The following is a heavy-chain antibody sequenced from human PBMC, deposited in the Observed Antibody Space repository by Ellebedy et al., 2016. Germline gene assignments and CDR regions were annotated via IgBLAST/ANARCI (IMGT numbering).Heavy chain of an antibody. Sequence: GESLKISXSASGFTFSSYAMSWVRQAPGKGLEWVSAISGSGGSTYYADSVKGRFTISRDNSKNTLYLQMNSLRAEDTAVYYCANGGEITFGGSVYWGQGTLVTVSS. CDR2: ISGSGGST. D-gene: IGHD3-16*01. V-gene: IGHV3-23*01. CDR3: ANGGEITFGGSVY. J-gene: IGHJ4*02. CDR1: GFTFSSYA.